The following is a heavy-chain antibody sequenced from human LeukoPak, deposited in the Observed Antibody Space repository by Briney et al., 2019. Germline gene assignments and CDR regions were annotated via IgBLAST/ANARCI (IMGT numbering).Heavy chain of an antibody. CDR1: GFTFSCYW. J-gene: IGHJ3*02. V-gene: IGHV3-7*01. D-gene: IGHD3-3*01. CDR3: ASLNYDFWSGYYNGAFDI. Sequence: GFLRLSCAASGFTFSCYWISWGRPAPGKGLEGGANIKEDGSEKYYVDSVKGRFTISRDNAKNSLYLQMNSLRAEDTAVYYCASLNYDFWSGYYNGAFDIWGQGTMVTVSS. CDR2: IKEDGSEK.